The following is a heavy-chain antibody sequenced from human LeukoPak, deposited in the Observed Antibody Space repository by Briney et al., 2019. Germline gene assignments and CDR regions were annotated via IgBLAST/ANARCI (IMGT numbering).Heavy chain of an antibody. CDR1: GYTLTELS. J-gene: IGHJ3*02. D-gene: IGHD3-3*01. Sequence: ASVNVSCKVSGYTLTELSMHWVRQAPGKGLEWMGGFDPEDGETIYAQKFQGRVTMTEDTSTDTAYMELSSLRSEDTAVYYCATDIAIFGVVIGAFDIWGQGTMVTVSS. CDR3: ATDIAIFGVVIGAFDI. V-gene: IGHV1-24*01. CDR2: FDPEDGET.